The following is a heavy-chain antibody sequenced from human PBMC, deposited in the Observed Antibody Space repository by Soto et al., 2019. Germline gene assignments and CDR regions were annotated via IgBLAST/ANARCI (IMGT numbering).Heavy chain of an antibody. CDR3: AGGWDDYYGMDV. CDR2: IYYSGST. CDR1: GGSISSSSYY. Sequence: LSLTCTVSGGSISSSSYYWGWIRQPPGKGLEWIGSIYYSGSTYYNPSLKSRVTISVDTSKNQFSLKLSSVTAADTAVYYCAGGWDDYYGMDVWGQGTTVTVSS. J-gene: IGHJ6*02. D-gene: IGHD6-19*01. V-gene: IGHV4-39*01.